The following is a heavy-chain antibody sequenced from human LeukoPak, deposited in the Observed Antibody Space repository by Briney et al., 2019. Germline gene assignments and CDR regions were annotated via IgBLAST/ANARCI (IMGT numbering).Heavy chain of an antibody. V-gene: IGHV3-30*14. J-gene: IGHJ4*02. CDR2: ISHDGSSK. CDR1: GFTFSTYA. CDR3: AKANWVSNADAVW. D-gene: IGHD1-1*01. Sequence: GRSLRLSCAASGFTFSTYAMHWVRQAPGKGLEWVAVISHDGSSKYYADSVKGRFTLSRDDSRNTVYLQLNNLRVEDTAIYYCAKANWVSNADAVWWGQGTQVTVSS.